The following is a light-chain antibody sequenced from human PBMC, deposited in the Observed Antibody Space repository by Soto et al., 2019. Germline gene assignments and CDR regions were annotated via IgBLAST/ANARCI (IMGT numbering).Light chain of an antibody. J-gene: IGLJ1*01. Sequence: QSVLPQPRSVSGSPGQSVTISCTGTSSDVGGYNYVSWYQQHPGKAPKLRIYDVTKRPSGVPDRFSGSKSGNTASLTISGLQADDEADYYRCSCAGSCVVVFGTGTKLTVL. CDR1: SSDVGGYNY. CDR3: CSCAGSCVVV. CDR2: DVT. V-gene: IGLV2-11*01.